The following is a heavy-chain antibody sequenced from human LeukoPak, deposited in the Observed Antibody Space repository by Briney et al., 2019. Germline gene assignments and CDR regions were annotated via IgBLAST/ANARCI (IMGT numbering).Heavy chain of an antibody. J-gene: IGHJ6*02. Sequence: SQTLSLTCAISGDYVSSSSAAGNWIRQSPSRGLEWLGRTYYRSKWYNAYAASVQSRITINPDTSKNQFSLQLNSVTPDDTAVYYCARGYYGLDVWGQGTTVTVSS. CDR3: ARGYYGLDV. CDR1: GDYVSSSSAA. V-gene: IGHV6-1*01. CDR2: TYYRSKWYN.